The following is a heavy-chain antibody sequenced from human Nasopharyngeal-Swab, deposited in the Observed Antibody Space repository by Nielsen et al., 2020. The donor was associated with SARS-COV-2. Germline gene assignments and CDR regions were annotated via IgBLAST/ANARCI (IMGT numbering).Heavy chain of an antibody. V-gene: IGHV1-8*01. J-gene: IGHJ2*01. CDR3: ARDRATVVTPTNWYFDL. Sequence: ASVKVSCKASGYTFTSYDINWVRQATGQGLEWMGWMNPNSGNTGYAQKFQGRVTMTRDTSTSTVYMELSSLRSEDTAVYYCARDRATVVTPTNWYFDLWGRGTLVTVSS. D-gene: IGHD4-23*01. CDR2: MNPNSGNT. CDR1: GYTFTSYD.